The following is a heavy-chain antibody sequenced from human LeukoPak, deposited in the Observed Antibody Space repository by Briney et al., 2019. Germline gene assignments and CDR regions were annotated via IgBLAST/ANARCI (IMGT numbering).Heavy chain of an antibody. J-gene: IGHJ4*02. CDR1: GYSFTSYW. D-gene: IGHD3-22*01. CDR3: ARCPLNSDLSGSGYLYYFDY. V-gene: IGHV5-51*01. Sequence: GESLKISCKGSGYSFTSYWIGWVRQMSGKGLEWMGIIYPGDSDTRYSPSFQGQVTISADKSISTAYLQWSSLKASDTAMYYCARCPLNSDLSGSGYLYYFDYWGQGTLVTVSS. CDR2: IYPGDSDT.